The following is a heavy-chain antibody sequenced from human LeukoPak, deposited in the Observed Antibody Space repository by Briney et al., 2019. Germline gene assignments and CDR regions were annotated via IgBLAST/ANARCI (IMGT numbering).Heavy chain of an antibody. CDR1: GGSISSYY. J-gene: IGHJ6*03. CDR2: IYYSGST. CDR3: ARGYTGYYCYMDV. Sequence: SETLSLTCTVSGGSISSYYWSWIRQPPGKGLEWIGYIYYSGSTNYNPSLKSRVTISVDTSKNQFSLKLSSVTAADTAVYYCARGYTGYYCYMDVWGKGTTVTISS. D-gene: IGHD5-18*01. V-gene: IGHV4-59*01.